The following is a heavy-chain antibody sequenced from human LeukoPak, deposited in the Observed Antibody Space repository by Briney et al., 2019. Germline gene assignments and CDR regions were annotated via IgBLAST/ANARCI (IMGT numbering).Heavy chain of an antibody. D-gene: IGHD3-10*01. V-gene: IGHV4-59*01. CDR1: GVSISSYY. J-gene: IGHJ4*02. CDR3: ARGAYDSGSYQYFFVS. Sequence: SETLSLTCTVSGVSISSYYWSWIRQPPGKGLEWIGYIYYTGNTNYNPSLKSRVTISLDTSKHQFSLKLTSVTAADTAVYYCARGAYDSGSYQYFFVSWGQGTLVTVSS. CDR2: IYYTGNT.